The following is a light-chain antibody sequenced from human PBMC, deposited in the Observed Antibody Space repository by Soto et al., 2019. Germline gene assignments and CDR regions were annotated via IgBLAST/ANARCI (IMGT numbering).Light chain of an antibody. CDR2: DTS. Sequence: EIVMTQSPATLSVSQGERATLSCRASQSVSSNLAWYQQKPGQSPRLLIYDTSTRAAGIPAWFSGSGSGTEFTLTINSLQSEDSAIYYCQQYNNWPPYTFGQGTKLEIK. CDR1: QSVSSN. J-gene: IGKJ2*01. CDR3: QQYNNWPPYT. V-gene: IGKV3-15*01.